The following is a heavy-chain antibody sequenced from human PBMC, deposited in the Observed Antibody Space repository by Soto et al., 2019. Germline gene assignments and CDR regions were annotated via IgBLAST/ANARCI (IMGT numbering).Heavy chain of an antibody. V-gene: IGHV3-23*01. Sequence: EVQLLESGGGLVQPGGSLRLSCAASGFTFSSYAMSWVRQAPGKGREWVSAISGSGGTTYYADSVKGRFTFSRDTSKNTLDLRMNSMRAEDTAVYYCAKTANGWFSAFDIWGQGTMVTVSS. J-gene: IGHJ3*02. CDR3: AKTANGWFSAFDI. CDR1: GFTFSSYA. D-gene: IGHD6-19*01. CDR2: ISGSGGTT.